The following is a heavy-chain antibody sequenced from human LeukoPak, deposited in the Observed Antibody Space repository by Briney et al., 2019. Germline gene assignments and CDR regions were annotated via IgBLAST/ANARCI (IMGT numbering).Heavy chain of an antibody. J-gene: IGHJ5*02. CDR3: ARLVCTNGVCYSGNNWFDP. V-gene: IGHV1-2*02. CDR1: GYTFTGYY. D-gene: IGHD2-8*01. CDR2: INPNSGGT. Sequence: GASVKVSCKASGYTFTGYYMHWVRQAPGQGLEWMGWINPNSGGTNYAQKFQGRVTMTRDTSISTAYMELSRLRSDDTAVYYCARLVCTNGVCYSGNNWFDPWGQGTLVTVSP.